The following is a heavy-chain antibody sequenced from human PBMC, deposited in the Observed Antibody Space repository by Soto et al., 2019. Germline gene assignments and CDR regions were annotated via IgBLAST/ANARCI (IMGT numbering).Heavy chain of an antibody. CDR1: GGSISSGGYS. Sequence: QLQRQESGSGLVKPSQTLSLTCAVSGGSISSGGYSWSWIRQPPGKGLEWIGYIYHSGNIYYNPSRKSRVTISVDRSKNQFSLKLSSVTAADTAVYYCARIPSPWGQGTLVTVSS. D-gene: IGHD2-21*01. CDR3: ARIPSP. V-gene: IGHV4-30-2*01. J-gene: IGHJ5*02. CDR2: IYHSGNI.